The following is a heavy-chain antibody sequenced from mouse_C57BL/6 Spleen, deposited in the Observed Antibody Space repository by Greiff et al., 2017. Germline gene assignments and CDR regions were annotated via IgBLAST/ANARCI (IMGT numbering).Heavy chain of an antibody. CDR3: ARTYYSNYYYAMDY. V-gene: IGHV2-9-1*01. CDR2: IWTGGGT. CDR1: GFSLTSYA. Sequence: VKLVESGPGLVAPSQSLSITCTVSGFSLTSYAISWVRQPPGKGLEWLGVIWTGGGTNYNSALKSRLSISKDNSKSQVFLKMNSLQTDDTARYYSARTYYSNYYYAMDYWGQGTSVTVSS. D-gene: IGHD2-5*01. J-gene: IGHJ4*01.